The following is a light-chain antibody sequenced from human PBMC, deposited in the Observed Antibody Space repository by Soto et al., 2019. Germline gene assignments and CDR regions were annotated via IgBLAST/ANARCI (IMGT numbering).Light chain of an antibody. CDR2: GAS. Sequence: EIVLTQSPGSLSLSPGERATLSCRASQSVDSSFFAWYQKKPGQAPRLLIYGASKRATGIPDRFRGSGSGTDFTLTSSRLEPEDFAVYYCQQYVSSVTFGQGTKVEIK. CDR3: QQYVSSVT. V-gene: IGKV3-20*01. J-gene: IGKJ1*01. CDR1: QSVDSSF.